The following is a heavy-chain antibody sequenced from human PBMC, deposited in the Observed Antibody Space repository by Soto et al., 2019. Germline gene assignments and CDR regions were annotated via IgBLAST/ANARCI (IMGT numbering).Heavy chain of an antibody. CDR2: IYYSGST. Sequence: QVQLQESGPGLVKPSEILSLTCTVSGGSVRTGSYYWSWIRQPPGKGLEWIGYIYYSGSTNYNPSLKSRVTISVDTSKNQFSLKLSAVTAADTAVYYCARAVFQGSPPYYGMDVWGQGTTVTGSS. V-gene: IGHV4-61*01. CDR1: GGSVRTGSYY. CDR3: ARAVFQGSPPYYGMDV. J-gene: IGHJ6*02. D-gene: IGHD2-21*01.